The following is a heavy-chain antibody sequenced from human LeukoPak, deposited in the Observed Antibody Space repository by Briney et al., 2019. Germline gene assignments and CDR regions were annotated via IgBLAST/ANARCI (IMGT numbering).Heavy chain of an antibody. J-gene: IGHJ4*02. CDR1: GGSISSSSYY. D-gene: IGHD3-9*01. CDR2: IYYSGST. V-gene: IGHV4-39*01. Sequence: KSSETLSLTCTVSGGSISSSSYYWGWIRQPPGKGLEWIGSIYYSGSTYYNPSLKSRVTISVDTSKNQFSLKLSSVTAADTAVYYCARLEVSYDILTGYYSDYWGQGTLVTVSS. CDR3: ARLEVSYDILTGYYSDY.